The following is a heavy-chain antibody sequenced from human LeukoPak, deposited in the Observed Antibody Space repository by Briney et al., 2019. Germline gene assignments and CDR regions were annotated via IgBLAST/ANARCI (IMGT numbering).Heavy chain of an antibody. Sequence: GGSLRLSCAASGFTFKNYAMKWVRQAPGKGLEWVSSISDSGDSRYYADSVKGRFTISRDNSRNTLHLQMNSLRSEDTAVYYCARSHYCSGGSCHFPLWGQGTLVTVSS. D-gene: IGHD2-15*01. CDR3: ARSHYCSGGSCHFPL. CDR1: GFTFKNYA. J-gene: IGHJ4*02. CDR2: ISDSGDSR. V-gene: IGHV3-23*01.